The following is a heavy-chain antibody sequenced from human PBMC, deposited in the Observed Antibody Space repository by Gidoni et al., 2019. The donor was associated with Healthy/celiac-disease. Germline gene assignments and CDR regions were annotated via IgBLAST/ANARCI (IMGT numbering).Heavy chain of an antibody. CDR3: AKDISPFMPCYYYGMDV. V-gene: IGHV3-9*01. D-gene: IGHD2-2*01. CDR2: ISCNRSRI. J-gene: IGHJ6*02. Sequence: EVQLVASGGGLVQPARSLRLSCAASGFTFDDYARHWVRQAPGKGLEWVGGISCNRSRIGYPDPVNGRFTIARDNAKNFLYLQMNSLRAEDTALYYWAKDISPFMPCYYYGMDVWGQGTTVTVSS. CDR1: GFTFDDYA.